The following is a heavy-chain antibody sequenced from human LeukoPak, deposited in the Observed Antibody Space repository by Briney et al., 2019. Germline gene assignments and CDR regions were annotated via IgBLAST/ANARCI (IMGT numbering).Heavy chain of an antibody. J-gene: IGHJ4*02. CDR2: ISWNSGSI. D-gene: IGHD4-17*01. CDR1: GFTFDDYA. CDR3: AKDRGDYLLDIVGFDY. V-gene: IGHV3-9*01. Sequence: GGSLRLSCAASGFTFDDYAMHWVRQAPGKGLEWVSGISWNSGSIGYADSVEGRFTISRDNAKNSLYLQMNSLRAEDTAVYYCAKDRGDYLLDIVGFDYWGQGTLVTVSS.